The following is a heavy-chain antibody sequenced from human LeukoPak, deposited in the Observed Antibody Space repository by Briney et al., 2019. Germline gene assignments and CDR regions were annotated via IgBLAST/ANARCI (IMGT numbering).Heavy chain of an antibody. V-gene: IGHV4-31*03. J-gene: IGHJ4*02. D-gene: IGHD3-10*01. CDR2: IYYSGST. CDR1: GGSISSGGYY. CDR3: ARDAQLSGSGSYGPFDY. Sequence: TSETLSLTCPVSGGSISSGGYYWSWIRQHPGKGLEWIGYIYYSGSTYYNPSLKSRVTISVDTSKNQFSLKLSSVTAADTAVYYCARDAQLSGSGSYGPFDYWGQGTLVTVSS.